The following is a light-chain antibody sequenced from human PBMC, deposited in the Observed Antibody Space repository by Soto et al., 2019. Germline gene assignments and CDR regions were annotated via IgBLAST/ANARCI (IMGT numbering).Light chain of an antibody. CDR3: LQDYNYPRT. Sequence: IQMTQSPSSLSSSIGDRITITCRASQDIRNSLAWYQQKPGKVPKLLIYAASTLQSGVPSRFSGSGSGTDFTLTISSLQPEDFATYYCLQDYNYPRTFGQGTKV. J-gene: IGKJ1*01. V-gene: IGKV1-6*01. CDR1: QDIRNS. CDR2: AAS.